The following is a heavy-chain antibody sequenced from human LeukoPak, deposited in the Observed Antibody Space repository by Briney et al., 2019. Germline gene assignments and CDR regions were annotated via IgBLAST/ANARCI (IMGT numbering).Heavy chain of an antibody. CDR1: GGSFSGYY. Sequence: PSETLSLTCAVYGGSFSGYYWSWVRQPPGKGREWVGEINHSGTTNYNPSLKSRVTISVDTSKNQFSLKLSSVTAADTAVFYCARGYGSGNCFFDYWGQGALVTVSS. V-gene: IGHV4-34*01. D-gene: IGHD3-10*01. CDR3: ARGYGSGNCFFDY. CDR2: INHSGTT. J-gene: IGHJ4*02.